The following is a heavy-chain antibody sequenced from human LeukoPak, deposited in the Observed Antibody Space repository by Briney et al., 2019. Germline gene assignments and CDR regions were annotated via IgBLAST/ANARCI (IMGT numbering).Heavy chain of an antibody. CDR3: ARDSLINYDILTGIFDY. J-gene: IGHJ4*02. Sequence: GGSLRLSCAASGFTFSSYGMHWVRQAPGKGLAWVAVIWYDGSNKYYADSVKGRFTISRDNSKNTLYLQMNSLRAEDTAVYYCARDSLINYDILTGIFDYWGQGTLVTVSS. D-gene: IGHD3-9*01. CDR2: IWYDGSNK. CDR1: GFTFSSYG. V-gene: IGHV3-33*01.